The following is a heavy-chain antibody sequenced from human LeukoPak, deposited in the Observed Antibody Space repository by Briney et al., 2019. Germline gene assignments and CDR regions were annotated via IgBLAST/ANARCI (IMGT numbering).Heavy chain of an antibody. CDR3: ARIGYCFGNSCHGIAAYDL. CDR1: GGTFSTSA. Sequence: ASVKVSCKASGGTFSTSAISWLRQAPGHGLEWMGRIIPMLDTVNYGQNFQDRVTITADKSTSTAYMELSRLRSEDTAVYYCARIGYCFGNSCHGIAAYDLWGQGTMVTVSS. J-gene: IGHJ3*01. V-gene: IGHV1-69*04. D-gene: IGHD2-2*01. CDR2: IIPMLDTV.